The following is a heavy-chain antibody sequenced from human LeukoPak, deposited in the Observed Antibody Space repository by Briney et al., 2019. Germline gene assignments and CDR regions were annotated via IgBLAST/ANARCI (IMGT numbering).Heavy chain of an antibody. CDR2: TSTSGGSA. D-gene: IGHD1-26*01. V-gene: IGHV3-23*01. J-gene: IGHJ4*02. CDR1: GFTFSNNA. CDR3: ARYSGSYYYPPAWDL. Sequence: GVLRLSCAASGFTFSNNAMSWVRQAPGKGLEWVSATSTSGGSAYYADSVKGRFTISRDNSKNTLYLQMDSLRADDTAVYYCARYSGSYYYPPAWDLWGQGTLVTVSS.